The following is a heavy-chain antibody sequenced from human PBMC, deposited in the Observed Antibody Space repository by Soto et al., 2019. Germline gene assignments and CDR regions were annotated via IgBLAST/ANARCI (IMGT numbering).Heavy chain of an antibody. J-gene: IGHJ4*02. CDR2: INSDGSST. D-gene: IGHD1-1*01. V-gene: IGHV3-74*01. CDR3: ARGAKTGAFDY. Sequence: GGSLRLSCAASGFTFSSYWMHWVRQAPGKGLVWVSRINSDGSSTSYADSVKGRFTISRDNAKNTLYLQMNSLRAEDTAVYYCARGAKTGAFDYWGQGTLVTVSS. CDR1: GFTFSSYW.